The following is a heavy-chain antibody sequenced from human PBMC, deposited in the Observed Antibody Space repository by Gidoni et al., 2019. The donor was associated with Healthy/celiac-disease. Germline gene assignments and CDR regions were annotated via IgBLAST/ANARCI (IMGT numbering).Heavy chain of an antibody. CDR1: GGSFSGYY. CDR3: ASAHQTKRTTVTNPFDY. D-gene: IGHD4-4*01. CDR2: INQSGST. J-gene: IGHJ4*02. V-gene: IGHV4-34*01. Sequence: QVQLQQWGAGLLKPSETLSLTCAVYGGSFSGYYWSWIRQPPGQGLEWIGEINQSGSTNYDPSLKSRATISVDTSKNQFSLKLSSVTAADTSVYYCASAHQTKRTTVTNPFDYWGQGTLVTVSS.